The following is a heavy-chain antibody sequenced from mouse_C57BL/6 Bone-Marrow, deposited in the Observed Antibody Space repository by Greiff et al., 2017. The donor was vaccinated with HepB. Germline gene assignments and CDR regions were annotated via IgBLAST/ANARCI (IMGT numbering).Heavy chain of an antibody. CDR2: INPNNGGT. CDR1: GYTFTDYY. V-gene: IGHV1-26*01. Sequence: VQLQQSGPELVKPGASVKISCKASGYTFTDYYMNWVKQSHGKSLEWIGDINPNNGGTSYNQKFKGKATLTVDKSSSTAYMELRSLTSEDSAVYYCARGVVAGDYAMDYWGQGTSVTVSS. J-gene: IGHJ4*01. CDR3: ARGVVAGDYAMDY. D-gene: IGHD1-1*01.